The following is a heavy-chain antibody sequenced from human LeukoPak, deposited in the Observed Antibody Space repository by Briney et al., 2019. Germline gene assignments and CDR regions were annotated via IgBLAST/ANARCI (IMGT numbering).Heavy chain of an antibody. D-gene: IGHD5-18*01. V-gene: IGHV4-38-2*02. CDR2: IYHSGST. CDR3: AREVIQLWFDGMDV. CDR1: GYSISSGYY. J-gene: IGHJ6*02. Sequence: SETLSLTCTVSGYSISSGYYWGWIGQPPGKGLDWIGSIYHSGSTYYNPTLKSRVTISVDTSKTQFSLKLSSVTAADTAVYYCAREVIQLWFDGMDVWGQGTTVTVSS.